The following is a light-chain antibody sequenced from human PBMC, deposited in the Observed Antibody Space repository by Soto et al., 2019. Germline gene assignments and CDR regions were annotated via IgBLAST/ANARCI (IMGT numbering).Light chain of an antibody. CDR3: NRISRPPHL. CDR2: VAS. J-gene: IGKJ4*01. V-gene: IGKV1-39*01. CDR1: QSIGNY. Sequence: DIQMIQSPSSLSASVGDRVTITCRASQSIGNYLCWYQQKPGKAPKLLINVASTLQSGVPSRFSASGSGTHFPLPIRRRQPKDFPPSSCNRISRPPHLFGGGTRVEIK.